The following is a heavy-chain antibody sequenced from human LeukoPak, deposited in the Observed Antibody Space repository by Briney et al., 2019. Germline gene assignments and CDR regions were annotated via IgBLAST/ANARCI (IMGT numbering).Heavy chain of an antibody. J-gene: IGHJ3*02. CDR2: ISSSSSYI. Sequence: GGSLRLSCAASGFTFSSYAMNWVRQAPGKGLEWVSSISSSSSYIYYADSVKGRFTISRDNAKNSLYLQMNSLRAEDTAVYYCAREVGGSHAFDIWGQGTMVTVSS. CDR1: GFTFSSYA. V-gene: IGHV3-21*01. CDR3: AREVGGSHAFDI.